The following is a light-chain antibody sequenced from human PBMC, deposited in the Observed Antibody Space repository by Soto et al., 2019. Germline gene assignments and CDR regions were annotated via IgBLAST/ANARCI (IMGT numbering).Light chain of an antibody. CDR2: GAS. Sequence: EIVLTQSPGTLSLSPWEIATLSCRASQSVSSNLAWYQQKPGRAPRLLIYGASTRATGIPARFSGSGSGTEFTLTISSLQSEDFAVYYCQQYNNWPRTFGHGTKVDIK. V-gene: IGKV3-15*01. CDR1: QSVSSN. J-gene: IGKJ1*01. CDR3: QQYNNWPRT.